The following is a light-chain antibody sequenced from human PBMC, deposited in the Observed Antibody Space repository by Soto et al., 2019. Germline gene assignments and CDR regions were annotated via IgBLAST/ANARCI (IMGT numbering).Light chain of an antibody. CDR2: ASS. V-gene: IGKV3-20*01. CDR1: QSIVGRS. Sequence: EIVLTQSPGTLSLSPGARATLSCRASQSIVGRSLAWYQQHPGQAPRLLIYASSTRASGVPDRFSGSGSESEFTLTIAGLEPDDFAVYYCQQYRASPYTFGQGTRLEI. CDR3: QQYRASPYT. J-gene: IGKJ2*01.